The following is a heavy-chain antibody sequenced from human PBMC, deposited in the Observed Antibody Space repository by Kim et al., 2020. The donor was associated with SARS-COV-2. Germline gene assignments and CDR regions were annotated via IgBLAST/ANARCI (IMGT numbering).Heavy chain of an antibody. V-gene: IGHV3-30*03. CDR3: AAPPTGYYGSGSYFTY. CDR1: GFTFSSYG. J-gene: IGHJ4*01. CDR2: ISYDGSNK. Sequence: GGSLRLSCAASGFTFSSYGMHWVRQAPGKGLEWVAVISYDGSNKYYADSVKGRFTISRDNSKNTLYLQMNSMRAEDTAVYYCAAPPTGYYGSGSYFTYWG. D-gene: IGHD3-10*01.